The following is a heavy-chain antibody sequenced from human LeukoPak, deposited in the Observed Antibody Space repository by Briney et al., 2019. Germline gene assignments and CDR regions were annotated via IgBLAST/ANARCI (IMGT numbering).Heavy chain of an antibody. CDR3: ARDDYYDSSAYIY. CDR2: MNPNSGNT. CDR1: GYTFTSYD. V-gene: IGHV1-8*01. J-gene: IGHJ4*02. D-gene: IGHD3-22*01. Sequence: ASVKVSCKASGYTFTSYDINWVRQATGQGLEWMGWMNPNSGNTGYAQKFQGRVTMTRNTSISTAYMELSSPRSEATAVYYCARDDYYDSSAYIYWGQGTLVPVSS.